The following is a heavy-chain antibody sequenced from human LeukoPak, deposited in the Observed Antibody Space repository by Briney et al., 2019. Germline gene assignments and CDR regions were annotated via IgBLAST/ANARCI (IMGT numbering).Heavy chain of an antibody. CDR2: IYYSGST. CDR1: GGSISSYY. D-gene: IGHD6-19*01. Sequence: TSETLSLTCTASGGSISSYYWSWIRQPPGKGLEWIGYIYYSGSTNYNPSLKSRVTISVDTSKNQFSLKLSSVTAADTAVYYCARDRYGPTVAGTGHGAFDIWGQGTMVTVSS. V-gene: IGHV4-59*01. J-gene: IGHJ3*02. CDR3: ARDRYGPTVAGTGHGAFDI.